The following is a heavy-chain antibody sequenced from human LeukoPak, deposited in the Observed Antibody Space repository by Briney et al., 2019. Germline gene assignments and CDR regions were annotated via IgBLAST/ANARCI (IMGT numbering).Heavy chain of an antibody. CDR2: IYHSGST. CDR1: GYSISSGYY. Sequence: SETLSLTCTVSGYSISSGYYWGWIRQPPGKGLEWIGSIYHSGSTNYNPSLKSRVTISVDTSKNQFSLKLSSVTAADTAVYYCARGDKDFWSGYYVDYWGQGTLVTVSS. J-gene: IGHJ4*02. CDR3: ARGDKDFWSGYYVDY. V-gene: IGHV4-38-2*02. D-gene: IGHD3-3*01.